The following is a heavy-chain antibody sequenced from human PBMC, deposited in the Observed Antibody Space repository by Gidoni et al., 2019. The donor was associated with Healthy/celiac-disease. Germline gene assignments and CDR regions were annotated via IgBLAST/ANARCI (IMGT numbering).Heavy chain of an antibody. CDR1: GGSISRYY. CDR3: ARDSHPAFGVGPGYYGMDV. V-gene: IGHV4-59*01. D-gene: IGHD3-3*01. Sequence: QVQLQESGPGLVKPSETLSLTCTVSGGSISRYYWSWIRQPPGKGLEWIGYIYYSGSTNYNPSLKSRVTISVDTSKNQFSLKLSSVTAADTAVYYCARDSHPAFGVGPGYYGMDVWGQGTTVTVSS. J-gene: IGHJ6*02. CDR2: IYYSGST.